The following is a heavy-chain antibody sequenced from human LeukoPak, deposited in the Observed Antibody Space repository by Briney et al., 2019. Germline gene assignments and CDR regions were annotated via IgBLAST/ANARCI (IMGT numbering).Heavy chain of an antibody. J-gene: IGHJ3*02. D-gene: IGHD2-21*02. CDR1: GGSISSYY. Sequence: SETLSLTCTVSGGSISSYYWSWIRQPPGKGLEWIGYIYYSGSTNYNPSLKSRVTISVDTSKNQFSLKLSSVTAADTAVYYCARGAYCGGDCYSYPHDAFDIWGQGTMATVSS. CDR3: ARGAYCGGDCYSYPHDAFDI. CDR2: IYYSGST. V-gene: IGHV4-59*01.